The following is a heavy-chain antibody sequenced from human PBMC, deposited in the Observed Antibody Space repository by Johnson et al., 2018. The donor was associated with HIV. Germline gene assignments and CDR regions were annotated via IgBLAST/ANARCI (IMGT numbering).Heavy chain of an antibody. CDR3: ARDRRYYDSSGYYHDAFDI. CDR2: IYSGGRT. Sequence: VQLVESGGGLVKPGGSLRLSCAASGFTFNNAWMSWVRQAPGKGLECVSGIYSGGRTYYADSVEGRFTISRDNSKNTLYLQMNSLRAEDTAVYFCARDRRYYDSSGYYHDAFDIWGQGTMVTVSS. V-gene: IGHV3-66*01. CDR1: GFTFNNAW. J-gene: IGHJ3*02. D-gene: IGHD3-22*01.